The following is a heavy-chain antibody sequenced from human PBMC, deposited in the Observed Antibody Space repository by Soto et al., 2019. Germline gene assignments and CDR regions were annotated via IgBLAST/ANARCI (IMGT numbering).Heavy chain of an antibody. J-gene: IGHJ4*02. V-gene: IGHV1-18*01. CDR2: ISAYNGNT. CDR1: GYTFTSYG. CDR3: ARDSGYSYGYPSYLYYFDY. D-gene: IGHD5-18*01. Sequence: ASVKVSCKASGYTFTSYGISWVRQAPGQGLEWMGWISAYNGNTNYAQKLQGRVTMTTDTSTSTAYMELRSLRSDDTAVYYCARDSGYSYGYPSYLYYFDYWGQGTLVTVSS.